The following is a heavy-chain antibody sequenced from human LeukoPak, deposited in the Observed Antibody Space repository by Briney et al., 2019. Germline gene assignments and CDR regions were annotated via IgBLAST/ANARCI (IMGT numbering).Heavy chain of an antibody. CDR3: ARDGNAL. Sequence: SETLSLTFTVSGGSISSNGYYWAWFRQPPGKGLEWIGSIYYSGGTYYNPSLKSRVTISIDTSKTQFSLKLRSVTAADTAAYYCARDGNALWGQGTLVTVSS. CDR1: GGSISSNGYY. CDR2: IYYSGGT. J-gene: IGHJ4*02. D-gene: IGHD1-1*01. V-gene: IGHV4-39*07.